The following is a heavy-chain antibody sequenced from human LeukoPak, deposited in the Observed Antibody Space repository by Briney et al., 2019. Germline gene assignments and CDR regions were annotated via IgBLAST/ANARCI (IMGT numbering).Heavy chain of an antibody. J-gene: IGHJ6*02. CDR2: IYPGDSDT. Sequence: GASLRISFKGSGYRFTSYWIGWVRQMPGKGLEWMGIIYPGDSDTRYSPSFQGQVTISADKSISTAYLQWSSLKASDTAMYYCARGSTVTTIYSYYYGMDVWGQGTTVTVSS. D-gene: IGHD4-11*01. V-gene: IGHV5-51*01. CDR3: ARGSTVTTIYSYYYGMDV. CDR1: GYRFTSYW.